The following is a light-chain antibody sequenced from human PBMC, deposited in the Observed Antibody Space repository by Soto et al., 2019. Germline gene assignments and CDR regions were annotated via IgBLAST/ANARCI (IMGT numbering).Light chain of an antibody. Sequence: QSALTQPPSASGSPCQTVTISCTGTSSDVGGYNFVSWYQQQPGKAPKLMIYEISKRPSGVPDRFSGSKSGNAASLTVSGLQADDEADYYCTSYAGSNIPVVFGGGTKLTVL. V-gene: IGLV2-8*01. CDR1: SSDVGGYNF. CDR3: TSYAGSNIPVV. J-gene: IGLJ2*01. CDR2: EIS.